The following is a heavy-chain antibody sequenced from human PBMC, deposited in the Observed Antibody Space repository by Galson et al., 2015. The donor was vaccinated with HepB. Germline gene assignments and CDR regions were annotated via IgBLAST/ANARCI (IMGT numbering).Heavy chain of an antibody. CDR2: ISSSSSTI. CDR3: ARVSYPWIQLWFLPPAGSAMGMDV. Sequence: SLRLSCAASGFTFSSYSMNWVRQAPGKGLEWVSYISSSSSTIYYADSVKGRFTISRDNAKNSLYLQMNSLRDEDTAVYYCARVSYPWIQLWFLPPAGSAMGMDVRGQGTTVTVSS. CDR1: GFTFSSYS. J-gene: IGHJ6*02. D-gene: IGHD5-18*01. V-gene: IGHV3-48*02.